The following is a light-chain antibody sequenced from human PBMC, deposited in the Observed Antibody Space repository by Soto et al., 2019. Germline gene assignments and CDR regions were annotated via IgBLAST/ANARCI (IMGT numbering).Light chain of an antibody. CDR3: QQYGISPFT. J-gene: IGKJ4*01. V-gene: IGKV3-20*01. Sequence: EIVLTQSPGTLSLSPGERATLSCWASQSVSGNFLAWYQVKPGQAPRLVVYGASTRASGFPDRFSGSGPGTDFTLTISRLEPEDFAMYYCQQYGISPFTFGGGTKVDIK. CDR2: GAS. CDR1: QSVSGNF.